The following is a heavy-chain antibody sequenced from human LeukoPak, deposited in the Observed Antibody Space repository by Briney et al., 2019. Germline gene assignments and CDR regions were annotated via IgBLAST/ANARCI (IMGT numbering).Heavy chain of an antibody. Sequence: GGSLILSCAASGFTFSSYEMNWVRQAPGKGLEWVSYISSSGKTIYYADSVKGRFTISRDNAKKSLYLQMNSLRAEDTAAYYCARGPYYYEIDYWGQGTLVTVSS. J-gene: IGHJ4*02. CDR2: ISSSGKTI. D-gene: IGHD3-22*01. CDR3: ARGPYYYEIDY. V-gene: IGHV3-48*03. CDR1: GFTFSSYE.